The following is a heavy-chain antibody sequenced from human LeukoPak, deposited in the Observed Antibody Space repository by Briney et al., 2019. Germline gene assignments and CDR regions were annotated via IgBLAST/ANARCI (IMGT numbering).Heavy chain of an antibody. CDR3: ARTIAAAGTFDPY. CDR2: INSDGSST. CDR1: GFTFSSYW. V-gene: IGHV3-74*01. D-gene: IGHD6-13*01. J-gene: IGHJ4*02. Sequence: GGSLRLSCAASGFTFSSYWMHWVRQAPGKGLVWVSRINSDGSSTSYADSVKGQFTISRDNAKNTLYLQMNSLRAEDTAVYYCARTIAAAGTFDPYWGQGTLVTVSS.